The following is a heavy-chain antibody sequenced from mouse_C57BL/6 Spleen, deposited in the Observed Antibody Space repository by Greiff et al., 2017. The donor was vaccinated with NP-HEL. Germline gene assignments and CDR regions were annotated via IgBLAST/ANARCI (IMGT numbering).Heavy chain of an antibody. J-gene: IGHJ4*01. CDR2: IYPGDGDT. V-gene: IGHV1-80*01. CDR1: GYAFSSYW. CDR3: ERRGQLKLDYAMGY. D-gene: IGHD3-2*02. Sequence: QVQLQQSGAELVKPGASVKISCKASGYAFSSYWMNWVKQRPGKGLEWIGQIYPGDGDTNYNGKFKGKATLTADKASSTAYMQLSSLTSEDSGVYFCERRGQLKLDYAMGYWGQGTSVTVSS.